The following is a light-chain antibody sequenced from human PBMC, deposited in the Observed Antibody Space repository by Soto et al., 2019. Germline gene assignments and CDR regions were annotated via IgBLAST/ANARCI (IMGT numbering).Light chain of an antibody. CDR3: QQYDTSFP. Sequence: VLTQSLDTLSLSPSERAPLSCRASQSISSSYLAWYPQKPGQAPRLLIYGASTRATGIPDRFSGSGSGTDFILTINRLEPEDFPVYYCQQYDTSFPFGPGTKVDF. CDR1: QSISSSY. CDR2: GAS. J-gene: IGKJ3*01. V-gene: IGKV3-20*01.